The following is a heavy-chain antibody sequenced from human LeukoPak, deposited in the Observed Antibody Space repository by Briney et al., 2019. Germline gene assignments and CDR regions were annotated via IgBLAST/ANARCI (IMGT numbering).Heavy chain of an antibody. D-gene: IGHD6-13*01. CDR3: AKGQEIRYSSSWPYYFDY. CDR2: ISGSGASI. V-gene: IGHV3-23*01. CDR1: GFTFSSYA. J-gene: IGHJ4*02. Sequence: GGSLSLSCAASGFTFSSYALSWVRQAPGKGLEWVSAISGSGASIYYADSVKGRFTISRDNSKNTLYLQMNSLRAEDTAVYFCAKGQEIRYSSSWPYYFDYWGQGTLVTVSS.